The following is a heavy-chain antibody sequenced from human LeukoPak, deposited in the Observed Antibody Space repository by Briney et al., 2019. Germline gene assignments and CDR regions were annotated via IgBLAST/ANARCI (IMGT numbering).Heavy chain of an antibody. CDR2: ISGSGDST. CDR3: AKAGAVVVVAAKYFDY. J-gene: IGHJ4*02. D-gene: IGHD2-15*01. Sequence: SGGSLRLSCAASGFIFSDYYMSWVRQAPGKGLEWVSAISGSGDSTYYADSVKGRFTISRDNSKNTLYLQMNSLRAEDTAVYYCAKAGAVVVVAAKYFDYWGQGTLVTVSS. V-gene: IGHV3-23*01. CDR1: GFIFSDYY.